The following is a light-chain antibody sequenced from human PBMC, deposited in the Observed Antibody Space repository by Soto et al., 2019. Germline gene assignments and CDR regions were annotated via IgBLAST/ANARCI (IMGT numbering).Light chain of an antibody. CDR2: GSS. Sequence: EIVLTQSPGTLSLSPGERATLSCRASQSVSSSYLAWYQQKPGQPPRLLISGSSIRATGIPKRFSGSASGTNFTLTISSLEPADFAVVYCQQYGSSPFTFGPGTKVD. J-gene: IGKJ3*01. CDR1: QSVSSSY. CDR3: QQYGSSPFT. V-gene: IGKV3-20*01.